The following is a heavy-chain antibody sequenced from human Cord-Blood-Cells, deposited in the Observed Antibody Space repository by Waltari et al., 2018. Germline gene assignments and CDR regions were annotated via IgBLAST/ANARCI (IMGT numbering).Heavy chain of an antibody. J-gene: IGHJ4*02. Sequence: QVQLVQSGAEVKKPGASVKVSCKASGYTFTGYYMHWVRQAPGQGLEWMGWINPNRGGTNYDQKVQGKVTMTRDTSISTAYMALSRLRSDDTAVYYCARYSSSGYFDYWGQGTLVTVSS. V-gene: IGHV1-2*02. CDR2: INPNRGGT. CDR3: ARYSSSGYFDY. D-gene: IGHD6-6*01. CDR1: GYTFTGYY.